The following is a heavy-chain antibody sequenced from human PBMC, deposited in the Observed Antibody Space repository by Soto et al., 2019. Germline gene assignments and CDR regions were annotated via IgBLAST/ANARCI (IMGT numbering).Heavy chain of an antibody. D-gene: IGHD1-1*01. CDR2: IDNDGSAT. Sequence: EVQLVESGGGLVQPAVSLRLSCVASGFTFNIYWMHWVRQAPGKGLEWVSRIDNDGSATTYADSVYGRVTISRDIAKNTLFLQMNPLRVDDTAVYYCAIDNWNAYWVQGTLVTVSS. CDR3: AIDNWNAY. J-gene: IGHJ4*02. V-gene: IGHV3-74*01. CDR1: GFTFNIYW.